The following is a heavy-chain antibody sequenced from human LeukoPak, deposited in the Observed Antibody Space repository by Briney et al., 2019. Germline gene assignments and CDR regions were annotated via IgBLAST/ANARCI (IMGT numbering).Heavy chain of an antibody. CDR1: GFTFSSFS. Sequence: GGSLRLSCAASGFTFSSFSMNWVRQAPGKGLEWVSYISSSGGTIYYADSVKGRFTISRDNAKNSLYLQMNSLRDEDAAVYYCARGAPLVVITTAAFDIWGQGTMVTVSS. V-gene: IGHV3-48*02. D-gene: IGHD2-15*01. CDR2: ISSSGGTI. CDR3: ARGAPLVVITTAAFDI. J-gene: IGHJ3*02.